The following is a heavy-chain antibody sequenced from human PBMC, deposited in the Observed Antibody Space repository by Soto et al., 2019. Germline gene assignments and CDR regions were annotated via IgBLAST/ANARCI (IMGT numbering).Heavy chain of an antibody. Sequence: EVQLLESGGGLVQPGGSLRLSCAASGFTFSSYAMSWVRQAPGKGLEWVSAISGSGGSTYYEDSVKGRFTISRDNSKNTLYLQMNSLRAEDTAVYYCAKDGGYCSGGSCEADYWGQGTLVTVSS. CDR1: GFTFSSYA. D-gene: IGHD2-15*01. CDR3: AKDGGYCSGGSCEADY. J-gene: IGHJ4*02. V-gene: IGHV3-23*01. CDR2: ISGSGGST.